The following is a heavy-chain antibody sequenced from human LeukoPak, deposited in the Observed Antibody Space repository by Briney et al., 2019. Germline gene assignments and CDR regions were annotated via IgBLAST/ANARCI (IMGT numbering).Heavy chain of an antibody. CDR2: IKQDGSEK. D-gene: IGHD1-26*01. Sequence: GGSLRLSCAASGFTFSSYWMSWVRQAPGKGLEWVANIKQDGSEKYYVDAVRGRFTISRDNTKNSLSLQMISLRAEDTAVYYCARYSGSSTNFDYWGQGTLVTVSP. J-gene: IGHJ4*02. V-gene: IGHV3-7*03. CDR3: ARYSGSSTNFDY. CDR1: GFTFSSYW.